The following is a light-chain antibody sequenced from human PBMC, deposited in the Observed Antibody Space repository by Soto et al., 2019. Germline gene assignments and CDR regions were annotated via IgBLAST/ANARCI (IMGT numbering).Light chain of an antibody. Sequence: QSVLTQPPSVSGAPGQRVTISCIGAGYDLHWYQQLPGTAPKVLIYGNNNSPSGVPDRFSGSKSGPSASLAITGLQAEDEADYYCQSYDSSLSGWVFGGGTKLTVL. V-gene: IGLV1-40*01. CDR3: QSYDSSLSGWV. CDR1: GAGYD. J-gene: IGLJ3*02. CDR2: GNN.